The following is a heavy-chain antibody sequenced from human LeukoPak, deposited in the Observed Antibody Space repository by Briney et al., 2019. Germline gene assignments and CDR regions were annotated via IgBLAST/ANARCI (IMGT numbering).Heavy chain of an antibody. V-gene: IGHV1-69*05. CDR2: FMPLFGTP. J-gene: IGHJ6*03. Sequence: SVKVSCKASGGTFSSYAISWVRQAPGQGLEWVGGFMPLFGTPNYAQKFQGRVTITTDDATSTVYMELNSLRPEDTAVYYCARAWVTAESVGYYYYYMDVWGKGTGVTVSS. CDR1: GGTFSSYA. D-gene: IGHD2-21*02. CDR3: ARAWVTAESVGYYYYYMDV.